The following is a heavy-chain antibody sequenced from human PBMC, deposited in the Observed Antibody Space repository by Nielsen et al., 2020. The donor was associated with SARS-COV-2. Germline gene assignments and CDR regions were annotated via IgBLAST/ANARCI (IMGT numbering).Heavy chain of an antibody. J-gene: IGHJ4*02. CDR2: ISYDGSNK. Sequence: GGSLRLSCAASGFTFSTYGRHWVRQAPGKGLEWVAAISYDGSNKYYVDSVKGRFTISRDNSKNTLYLQMSSLREEDTAVYYCAKDWTAIVVVPSGGVDYWGQGTLVTVSS. V-gene: IGHV3-30*18. D-gene: IGHD2-15*01. CDR3: AKDWTAIVVVPSGGVDY. CDR1: GFTFSTYG.